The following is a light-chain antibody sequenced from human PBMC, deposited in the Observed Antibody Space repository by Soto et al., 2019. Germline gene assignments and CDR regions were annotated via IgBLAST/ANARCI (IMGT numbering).Light chain of an antibody. V-gene: IGKV1-39*01. CDR2: SST. Sequence: DIPMTQSPSSLSASVGDSVTISCRSSQNIDTFLNWYQQKAGEAPKLLIRSSTTLQDGVPSRFTGSGSGTEFALTIGSLQPEDFASYYCQQSHSAPTFGQGTKV. J-gene: IGKJ1*01. CDR3: QQSHSAPT. CDR1: QNIDTF.